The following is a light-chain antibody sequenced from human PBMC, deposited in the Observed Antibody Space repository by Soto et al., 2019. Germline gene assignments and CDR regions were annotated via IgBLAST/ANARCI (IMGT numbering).Light chain of an antibody. CDR3: QQDGSSGRT. Sequence: EIVLTQSPGTLSLSPGESATLSCRASQSVSSSYLAWHQQKPGQAPRLLIFGASSRATRIPDRFSGSRSGTDFTLTISRLETEDFAVYYCQQDGSSGRTFGQGTKVEI. CDR1: QSVSSSY. CDR2: GAS. V-gene: IGKV3-20*01. J-gene: IGKJ1*01.